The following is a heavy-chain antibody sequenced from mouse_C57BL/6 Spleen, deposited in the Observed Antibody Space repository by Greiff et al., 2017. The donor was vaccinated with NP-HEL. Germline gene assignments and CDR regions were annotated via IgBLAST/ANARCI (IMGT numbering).Heavy chain of an antibody. D-gene: IGHD3-2*02. J-gene: IGHJ4*01. CDR1: GYTFTSYW. CDR2: IYPGSGST. Sequence: QVQLQQSGAELVKPGASVKMSCKASGYTFTSYWITWVKQRPGQGLEWIGDIYPGSGSTNYNEKFKSKATLTVDTSSSTAYMQLSSLTSEDSAVYYCARRQLRQGAMDYWGQGTSVTVSS. CDR3: ARRQLRQGAMDY. V-gene: IGHV1-55*01.